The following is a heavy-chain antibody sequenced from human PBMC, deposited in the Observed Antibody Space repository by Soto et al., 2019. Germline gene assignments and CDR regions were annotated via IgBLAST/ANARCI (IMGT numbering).Heavy chain of an antibody. Sequence: QVQLQQWGAGLLKPSETLSLTCAVYGGSFSGYYWSWIRQPPGKGLEWIGEINHSGSTNYNPSLKRRVTISVDTSKNQFSLKLSSVTAADTAVYYCARGETAYYYDSRGNWFDPWGQGTLVTVSS. J-gene: IGHJ5*02. V-gene: IGHV4-34*01. D-gene: IGHD3-22*01. CDR2: INHSGST. CDR3: ARGETAYYYDSRGNWFDP. CDR1: GGSFSGYY.